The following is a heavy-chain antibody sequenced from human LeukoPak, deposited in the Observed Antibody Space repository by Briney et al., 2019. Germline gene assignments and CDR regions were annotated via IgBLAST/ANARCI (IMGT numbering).Heavy chain of an antibody. Sequence: SETLSLTCTVSGGSISSYYWSWIRQPPGKGLGWIGYIYYSGSTNYNPSLKSRVTISVDTSKNQFSLKVSSVTAADTAVYYCARTPKTVKNYYYMDVWGKGTTVTISS. CDR1: GGSISSYY. V-gene: IGHV4-59*01. CDR2: IYYSGST. CDR3: ARTPKTVKNYYYMDV. D-gene: IGHD4-17*01. J-gene: IGHJ6*03.